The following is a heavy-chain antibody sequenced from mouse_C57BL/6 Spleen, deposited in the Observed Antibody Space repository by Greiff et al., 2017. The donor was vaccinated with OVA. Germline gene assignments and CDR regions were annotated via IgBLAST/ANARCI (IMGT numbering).Heavy chain of an antibody. Sequence: VQLQQSGPGLVQPSQSLSLTCTVSGFSLTSYGVHWVRQSPGKGLEWLGVIWSGGSTDYNAAFISRLSISKDNSKSQVFFKMNSLQADDTAIYYCASPFTTVVGSPYAMDYWGQGTSVTVSS. J-gene: IGHJ4*01. CDR1: GFSLTSYG. D-gene: IGHD1-1*01. V-gene: IGHV2-2*01. CDR2: IWSGGST. CDR3: ASPFTTVVGSPYAMDY.